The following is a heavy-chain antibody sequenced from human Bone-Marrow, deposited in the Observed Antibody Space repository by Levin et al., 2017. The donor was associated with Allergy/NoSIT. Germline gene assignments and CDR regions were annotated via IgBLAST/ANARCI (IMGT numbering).Heavy chain of an antibody. CDR2: ISGSGTIT. J-gene: IGHJ4*02. D-gene: IGHD6-19*01. CDR3: AKEGLAVAGYYLDS. CDR1: GFTFSSYA. V-gene: IGHV3-23*01. Sequence: ETLSLTCAASGFTFSSYAMSWVRQAPGKGLEWVSSISGSGTITHYAESVKGRFTISRDISKNMLHLQMNSLRAEDTAIYFCAKEGLAVAGYYLDSWGQGTLVTVSS.